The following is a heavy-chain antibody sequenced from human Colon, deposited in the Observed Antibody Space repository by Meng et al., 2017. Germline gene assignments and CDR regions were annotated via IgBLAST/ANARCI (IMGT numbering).Heavy chain of an antibody. D-gene: IGHD4-23*01. V-gene: IGHV3-15*01. CDR3: TTDGHYDGTLDY. CDR2: IKIKTDGGTT. J-gene: IGHJ4*02. Sequence: GGSLRLSCAASGFTFSNAYMSWVRQAPGKGLEWVGRIKIKTDGGTTDYAAPVTGRFSISRDDSRNTLYLQMNSLKTEDTAVYYCTTDGHYDGTLDYWGQGTLVTVSS. CDR1: GFTFSNAY.